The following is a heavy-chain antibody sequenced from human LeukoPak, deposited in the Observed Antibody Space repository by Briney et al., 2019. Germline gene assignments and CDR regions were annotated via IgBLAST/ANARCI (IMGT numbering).Heavy chain of an antibody. CDR2: MNDSGSS. CDR3: ARAPSGLVEPPTRGDYFDY. Sequence: SETLSLTCAVYGGSFSGYYWSWIRQSPGKGLEWIGEMNDSGSSNHNPSLKSRVTISVDTSKNQFSLKLRSVTAADTAVYYCARAPSGLVEPPTRGDYFDYWGQGTLVTVSS. J-gene: IGHJ4*02. V-gene: IGHV4-34*01. D-gene: IGHD2-2*01. CDR1: GGSFSGYY.